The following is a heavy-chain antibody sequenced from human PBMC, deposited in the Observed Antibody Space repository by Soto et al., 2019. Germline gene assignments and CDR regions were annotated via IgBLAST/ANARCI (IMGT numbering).Heavy chain of an antibody. Sequence: PSETLSLTCTVSGGSISSGDYYWSWIRQPPGKGLEWIGYIYYSGSTYYNPSLKSRVTISVDTSKNQFSLKLSSVTAADTAVYYCASAFAYCGGDCYKPDADHFQHWGQGTLVTVSS. CDR1: GGSISSGDYY. J-gene: IGHJ1*01. D-gene: IGHD2-21*02. V-gene: IGHV4-30-4*01. CDR2: IYYSGST. CDR3: ASAFAYCGGDCYKPDADHFQH.